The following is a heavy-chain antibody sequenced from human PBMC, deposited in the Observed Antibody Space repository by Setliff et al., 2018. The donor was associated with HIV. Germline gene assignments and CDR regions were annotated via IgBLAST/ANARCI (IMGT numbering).Heavy chain of an antibody. J-gene: IGHJ6*03. CDR1: GLTFSNYA. D-gene: IGHD5-12*01. Sequence: GGSLRLSCAASGLTFSNYAMSWVRQAPGKGLEWVAHIWYDGSDKYSADSVKGRFTISRDNSKTTLYLQMNGLRVEDTAVYYCAKDGGYGDRNNYYMDVWGKGTTVTVSS. CDR2: IWYDGSDK. CDR3: AKDGGYGDRNNYYMDV. V-gene: IGHV3-33*06.